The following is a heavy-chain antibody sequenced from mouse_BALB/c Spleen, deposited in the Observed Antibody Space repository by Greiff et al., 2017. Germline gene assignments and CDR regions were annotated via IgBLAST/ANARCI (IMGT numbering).Heavy chain of an antibody. CDR2: ISYDGSN. D-gene: IGHD1-1*01. V-gene: IGHV3-6*02. CDR1: GYSITSGYY. J-gene: IGHJ3*01. Sequence: EVKLLESGPGLVKPSQSLSLTCSVTGYSITSGYYWNWIRQFPGNKLEWMGYISYDGSNNYNPSLKNRISITRDTSKNQFFLKLNSVTTEDTATYYCARGEYYGSSYETWFAYWGQGTLVTVSA. CDR3: ARGEYYGSSYETWFAY.